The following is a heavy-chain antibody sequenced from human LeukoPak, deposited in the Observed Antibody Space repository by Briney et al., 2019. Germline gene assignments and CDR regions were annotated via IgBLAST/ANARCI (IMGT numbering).Heavy chain of an antibody. CDR2: IFNNGDT. CDR1: GDSFSSYY. Sequence: SETLSLTCTVSGDSFSSYYWSWIRQPPGKGLEWIGCIFNNGDTKYNPSLKSRVSISVDTSNSQLSLKLNSVTAADAAVNYCASQVAGSSSQNWGQGTLVTVSS. J-gene: IGHJ4*02. CDR3: ASQVAGSSSQN. D-gene: IGHD6-13*01. V-gene: IGHV4-59*01.